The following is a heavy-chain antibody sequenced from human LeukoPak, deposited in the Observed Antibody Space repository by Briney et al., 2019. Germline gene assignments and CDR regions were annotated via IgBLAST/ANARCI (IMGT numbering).Heavy chain of an antibody. CDR2: INHSGST. CDR1: GGSFSGYY. CDR3: ARAGLMGYGSGGYYFDY. V-gene: IGHV4-34*01. Sequence: PSETLSLTCAVYGGSFSGYYWSWIRQPPGKGLEWIGEINHSGSTNYNPSLKSRVTISVDTSKNQFSLKLSSVTAADTAVYYCARAGLMGYGSGGYYFDYWGQGTLVTVSS. D-gene: IGHD3-10*01. J-gene: IGHJ4*02.